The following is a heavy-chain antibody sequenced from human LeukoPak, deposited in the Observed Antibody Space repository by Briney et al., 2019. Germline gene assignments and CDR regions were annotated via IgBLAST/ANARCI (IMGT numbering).Heavy chain of an antibody. V-gene: IGHV1-24*01. J-gene: IGHJ5*02. Sequence: ASVKVSCKVSGYTFTDYYMHWVRQAPGKGLEWMGGFDPEDGETIYAQKFQGRVTMTEDTSTDTAYMELSSLRSEDTAVYYCATVGLTTENNFNNWFDPWGQGTLVTVSS. CDR1: GYTFTDYY. CDR2: FDPEDGET. CDR3: ATVGLTTENNFNNWFDP. D-gene: IGHD1/OR15-1a*01.